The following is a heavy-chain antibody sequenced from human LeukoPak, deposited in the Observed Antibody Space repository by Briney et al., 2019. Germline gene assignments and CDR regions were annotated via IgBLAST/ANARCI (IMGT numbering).Heavy chain of an antibody. Sequence: GESLKISCKGSGYYFPSYWIGWVRLTPGKGLEWMRIIYPGDSDTTYSPSFQGQVTISADKSISTAYLQWSSLKASDTAMYYCARPNYYGSGSPAGYWGQGTLVTVSS. CDR3: ARPNYYGSGSPAGY. D-gene: IGHD3-10*01. V-gene: IGHV5-51*01. CDR2: IYPGDSDT. CDR1: GYYFPSYW. J-gene: IGHJ4*02.